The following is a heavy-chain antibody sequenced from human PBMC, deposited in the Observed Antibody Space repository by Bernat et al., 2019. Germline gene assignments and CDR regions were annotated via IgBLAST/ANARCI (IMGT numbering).Heavy chain of an antibody. Sequence: QLQLQESGPGLVKPSETLSLTCTVSGGSISSSSYYWGWIRQPPGKGLEWIGSIYYSGSTYYNPSLKSRVTISVDTSKNQFSLKLSSVTAADTAVYYCASQGADYDFWSGYYFGNWFDPWGQGTLVTVSS. CDR1: GGSISSSSYY. J-gene: IGHJ5*02. CDR3: ASQGADYDFWSGYYFGNWFDP. D-gene: IGHD3-3*01. CDR2: IYYSGST. V-gene: IGHV4-39*01.